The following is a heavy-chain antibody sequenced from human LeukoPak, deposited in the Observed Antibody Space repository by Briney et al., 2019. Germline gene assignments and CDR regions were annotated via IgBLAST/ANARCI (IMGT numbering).Heavy chain of an antibody. CDR3: ARGARTERDYDILTGYYRPSWFDP. CDR1: GGSISSYY. V-gene: IGHV4-59*12. D-gene: IGHD3-9*01. Sequence: PSETLSLTCTVSGGSISSYYWSWIRQPPGKGLEWIGYIYYSGSTNYNPSLKSRVTISVDTSKNQFSLKLSSVTAADTAVYYCARGARTERDYDILTGYYRPSWFDPWGQGTLVTVSS. CDR2: IYYSGST. J-gene: IGHJ5*02.